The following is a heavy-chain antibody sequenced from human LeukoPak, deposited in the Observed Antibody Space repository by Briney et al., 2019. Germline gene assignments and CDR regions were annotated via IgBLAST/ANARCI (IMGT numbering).Heavy chain of an antibody. V-gene: IGHV3-53*01. J-gene: IGHJ6*02. D-gene: IGHD3-10*01. CDR3: ARVNLGALVRGVFYYYGMDV. CDR1: GFTVSSNY. CDR2: IYSGGST. Sequence: GGSLRLSCAVSGFTVSSNYMSWVRQAPGKELEWVSVIYSGGSTHYADSVKGRFTISRDNSKNTVFLQMNSLRAEDTAVYYCARVNLGALVRGVFYYYGMDVWGQGTTVTVSS.